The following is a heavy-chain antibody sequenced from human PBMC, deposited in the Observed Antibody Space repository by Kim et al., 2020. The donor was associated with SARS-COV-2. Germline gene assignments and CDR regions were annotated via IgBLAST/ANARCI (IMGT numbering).Heavy chain of an antibody. V-gene: IGHV3-48*02. CDR3: ARGPYSNFALPFDY. Sequence: ADLVKGRFTISRDNAKNSLYLQMHSLRDEDTAVYYCARGPYSNFALPFDYWGQGTLVTVSS. J-gene: IGHJ4*02. D-gene: IGHD4-4*01.